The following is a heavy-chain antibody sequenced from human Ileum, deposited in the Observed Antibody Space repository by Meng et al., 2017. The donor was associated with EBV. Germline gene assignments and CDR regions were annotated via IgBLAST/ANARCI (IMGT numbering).Heavy chain of an antibody. CDR2: IFHIGST. CDR1: GGSVISNNW. D-gene: IGHD3-9*01. V-gene: IGHV4-4*02. Sequence: QGRLQGSGPRLVKPSGTLSLTCAVSGGSVISNNWWSWVRQPPGKGLEWIGEIFHIGSTNNSPSLKSRVTISVDNSKNQFSLSLTSVTAADTAIYYCAKVSLTGTFYDHWGQGILVTVSS. J-gene: IGHJ4*02. CDR3: AKVSLTGTFYDH.